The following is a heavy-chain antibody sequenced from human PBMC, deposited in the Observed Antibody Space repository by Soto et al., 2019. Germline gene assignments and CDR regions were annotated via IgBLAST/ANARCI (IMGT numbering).Heavy chain of an antibody. CDR3: ARHPERIAQIGWFDP. Sequence: PGGSLRLSCAASGFTFSNYWMNWVRQAPGEGLEWVSNISSSSSTIYYVDSVKGRFTISRDNAKNSLYLQMNSPRAEDTAVYYCARHPERIAQIGWFDPWGQGALVTVSS. CDR2: ISSSSSTI. V-gene: IGHV3-48*01. D-gene: IGHD6-13*01. J-gene: IGHJ5*02. CDR1: GFTFSNYW.